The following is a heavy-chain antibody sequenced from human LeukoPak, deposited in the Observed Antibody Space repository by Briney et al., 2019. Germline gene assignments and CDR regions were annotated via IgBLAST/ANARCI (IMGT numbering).Heavy chain of an antibody. CDR3: AKQDPMAGDRHFDY. CDR1: GFTFSSYG. Sequence: GGSLRLSCAASGFTFSSYGMHWVRQAPGKGLEWVAVISYDGSNKYYADSVKGRFTISRDNSKNTLYLQMNSLRAEDTAVYYCAKQDPMAGDRHFDYWGQGTLVTVSS. CDR2: ISYDGSNK. J-gene: IGHJ4*02. D-gene: IGHD3-10*02. V-gene: IGHV3-30*18.